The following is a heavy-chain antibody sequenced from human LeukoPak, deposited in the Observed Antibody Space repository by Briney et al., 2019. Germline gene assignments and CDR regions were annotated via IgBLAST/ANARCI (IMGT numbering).Heavy chain of an antibody. Sequence: GSLRLSCAASGITFSTFAMTWVRQAPGRGLECVSVLSGGGDRTYYAESVKGRFTISRDNSKNTLYLQMNSLRAEDTAVYYCARSQSGSYFYDFDYWGQGTLVTVSS. V-gene: IGHV3-23*01. CDR2: LSGGGDRT. CDR1: GITFSTFA. J-gene: IGHJ4*02. CDR3: ARSQSGSYFYDFDY. D-gene: IGHD1-26*01.